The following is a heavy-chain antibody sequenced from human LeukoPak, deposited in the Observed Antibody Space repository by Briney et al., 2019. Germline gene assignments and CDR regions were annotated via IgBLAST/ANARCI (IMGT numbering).Heavy chain of an antibody. CDR1: GLTFSRYN. Sequence: GGSLRLSCAASGLTFSRYNMNWVPQAPGTGLEWVSSIGTSSNIIYYTDSAKGRFTISRDTAKNSLYLQVDSLRVEGSAVYFCANGYVGNYALDYWGQGTLVTVSS. CDR2: IGTSSNII. CDR3: ANGYVGNYALDY. V-gene: IGHV3-21*01. J-gene: IGHJ4*02. D-gene: IGHD1-7*01.